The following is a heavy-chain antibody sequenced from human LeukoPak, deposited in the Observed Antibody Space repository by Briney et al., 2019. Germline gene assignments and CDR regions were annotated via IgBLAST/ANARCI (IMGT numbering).Heavy chain of an antibody. V-gene: IGHV4-59*01. CDR1: GDSISTYY. CDR2: VYYSGST. D-gene: IGHD5-18*01. Sequence: KPSETLSLTCTVSGDSISTYYWSWIRQPPGKGLEWIGYVYYSGSTNYNPSLKSRVIISVDTSKNQFSLKLRSVTAADTAVYYCARDRTNIYGAAFDIWGQGTMVTVSS. CDR3: ARDRTNIYGAAFDI. J-gene: IGHJ3*02.